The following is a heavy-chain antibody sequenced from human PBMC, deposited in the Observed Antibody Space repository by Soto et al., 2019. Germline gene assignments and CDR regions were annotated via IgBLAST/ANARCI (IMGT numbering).Heavy chain of an antibody. V-gene: IGHV1-46*02. Sequence: CKTALSNIKSNYINRIREDPGQGQECIGIINPSGGSTGYAQKLQGRVTMTRDTSTSTVYMELSSLRAEDTAVYYCAINRSRGVPAANRAYYYAMDVWGQGTTDTDSS. CDR3: AINRSRGVPAANRAYYYAMDV. CDR1: LSNIKSNY. J-gene: IGHJ6*02. D-gene: IGHD2-2*01. CDR2: INPSGGST.